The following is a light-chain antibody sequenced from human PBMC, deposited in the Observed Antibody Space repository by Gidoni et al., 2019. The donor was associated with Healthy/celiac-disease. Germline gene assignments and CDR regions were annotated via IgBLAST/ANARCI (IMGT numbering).Light chain of an antibody. CDR3: NSRDSSGNHP. CDR1: SLRSYY. V-gene: IGLV3-19*01. CDR2: GKN. Sequence: SSELTQDPAVSVALGQTVRLTCQGDSLRSYYASWYQQKPGQAPVLVIYGKNNRPSGIPDRFSGPSSGNTASLTITGAQAEDEADYYCNSRDSSGNHPFGGGTKLTVL. J-gene: IGLJ2*01.